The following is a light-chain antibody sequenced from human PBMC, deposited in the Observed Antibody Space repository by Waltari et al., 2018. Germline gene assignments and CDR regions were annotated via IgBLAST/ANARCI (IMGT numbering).Light chain of an antibody. CDR2: GAS. J-gene: IGKJ1*01. CDR1: QSLSSN. V-gene: IGKV3-15*01. Sequence: IVMTQSPATLSVSPGEGATLSCKASQSLSSNLSWYQQKPGQLPRHLIYGASTRATGIPARFSGSGSGTEFTLTISSLQAEDFAVYYCQERGRTFGQGTKVEIK. CDR3: QERGRT.